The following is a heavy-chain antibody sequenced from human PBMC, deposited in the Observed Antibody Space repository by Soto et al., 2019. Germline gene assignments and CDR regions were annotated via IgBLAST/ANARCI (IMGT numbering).Heavy chain of an antibody. CDR1: GFTFAHYA. CDR2: IDGPATTT. CDR3: VTCLSAHFDY. Sequence: PGGSLRLSCAVSGFTFAHYAMMWARQAPGRGLVWVSPIDGPATTTNYIDSVKGRFFISRDNAINTVYLQMNGLRADDTAVYYCVTCLSAHFDYWGRGTLVTVSS. V-gene: IGHV3-23*05. J-gene: IGHJ4*02.